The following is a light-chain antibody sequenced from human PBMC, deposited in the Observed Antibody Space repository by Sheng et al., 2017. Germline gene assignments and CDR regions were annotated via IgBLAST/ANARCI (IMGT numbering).Light chain of an antibody. CDR1: QSVRSGY. CDR3: QQYGTSSWT. Sequence: EIVLTQSPGTLSVSPGERATLSCRTSQSVRSGYLAWYQQKPGQAPSLLIYGASSRATGIPDRFSGSGSGTDFTLTISRLEPEDFAVYYCQQYGTSSWTFGQGTKVEV. CDR2: GAS. V-gene: IGKV3-20*01. J-gene: IGKJ1*01.